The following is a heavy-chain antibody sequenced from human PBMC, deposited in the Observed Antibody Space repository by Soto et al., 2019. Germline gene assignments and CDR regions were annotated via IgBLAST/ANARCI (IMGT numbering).Heavy chain of an antibody. D-gene: IGHD4-17*01. CDR3: AKDENRSPSYGNYYSYMDV. V-gene: IGHV3-23*01. Sequence: EVQLLESGGGLVQPGGSLRLSCAASGFTFNIFAMSWVRQAPGRGLEWVSGISGSGSRTYYVNSVKGRFTISRDNSKNTVYLHMNSLRADDTAVYFCAKDENRSPSYGNYYSYMDVWGKGTTVTVSS. CDR2: ISGSGSRT. CDR1: GFTFNIFA. J-gene: IGHJ6*03.